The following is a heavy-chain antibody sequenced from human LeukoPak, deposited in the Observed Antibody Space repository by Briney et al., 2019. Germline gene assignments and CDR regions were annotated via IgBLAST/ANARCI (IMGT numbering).Heavy chain of an antibody. D-gene: IGHD6-19*01. CDR1: GGSIRSHY. CDR3: ARRRGSSGWYVG. J-gene: IGHJ4*02. Sequence: SETLSLTCSVPGGSIRSHYWSWIRQSPGKGLEWIGFTYYTGTSNSNPSLKSRVIMSTDPSKNQVSLRLTSVTAADTAIYYCARRRGSSGWYVGWGQGTLVTVSS. V-gene: IGHV4-59*08. CDR2: TYYTGTS.